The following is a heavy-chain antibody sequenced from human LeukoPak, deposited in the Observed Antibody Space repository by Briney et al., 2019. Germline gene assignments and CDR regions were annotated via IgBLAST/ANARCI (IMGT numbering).Heavy chain of an antibody. D-gene: IGHD4-17*01. CDR1: GYTFTSYY. V-gene: IGHV1-46*01. CDR2: INPSGGST. CDR3: ARSPRLLAVTTNWFDP. J-gene: IGHJ5*02. Sequence: GASVKVSCKASGYTFTSYYMHWVRQAPGQGLEWMGIINPSGGSTSYAQKFQGRVTMTRDTSTSTVYMELSSLRSEDTAVYYCARSPRLLAVTTNWFDPWGQGTLVTVSS.